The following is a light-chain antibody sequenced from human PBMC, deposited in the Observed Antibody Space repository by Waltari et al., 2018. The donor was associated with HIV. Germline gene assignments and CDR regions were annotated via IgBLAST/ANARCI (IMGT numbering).Light chain of an antibody. Sequence: SALTQPASVSGSPGQSIPIPCTGTRSDINGYTYASRYQQHPGKAPKLMIYYVSNRPSGVSNRFSGSKSGNTASLTISGLQAEDEADYYCSSYTSSSTLVVFGGGTKLTVL. CDR2: YVS. J-gene: IGLJ2*01. V-gene: IGLV2-14*01. CDR1: RSDINGYTY. CDR3: SSYTSSSTLVV.